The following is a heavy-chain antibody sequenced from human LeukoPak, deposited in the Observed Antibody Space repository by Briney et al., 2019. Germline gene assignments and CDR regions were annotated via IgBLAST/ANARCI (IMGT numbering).Heavy chain of an antibody. D-gene: IGHD3-10*01. CDR2: ISAYNSNT. Sequence: SVKVSCKASGYTFTSYGINWVRQAPGQGLAWMGWISAYNSNTYYAQKLQGRVTMTTDTSKSTAYMELRSLRSDDTAVYYCARDGLLWFGERGDYWGQGTLVTVSS. J-gene: IGHJ4*02. CDR3: ARDGLLWFGERGDY. CDR1: GYTFTSYG. V-gene: IGHV1-18*01.